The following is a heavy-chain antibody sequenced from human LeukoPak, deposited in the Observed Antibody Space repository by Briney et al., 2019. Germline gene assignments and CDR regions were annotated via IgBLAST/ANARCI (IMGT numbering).Heavy chain of an antibody. CDR1: GGSFSGYY. V-gene: IGHV4-59*10. J-gene: IGHJ3*02. CDR2: IYTSGST. Sequence: PSETLSLTCAVYGGSFSGYYWSWIRQPPGKGLEWIGRIYTSGSTNYNPSLKSRVTISGDTSKNQFSLKLSSVTAADTAVYYCARGGGWFGENAFDIWGQGTMVTVSS. D-gene: IGHD3-10*01. CDR3: ARGGGWFGENAFDI.